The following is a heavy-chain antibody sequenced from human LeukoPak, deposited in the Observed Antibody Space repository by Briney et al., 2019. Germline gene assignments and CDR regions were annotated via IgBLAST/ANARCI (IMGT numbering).Heavy chain of an antibody. D-gene: IGHD6-13*01. V-gene: IGHV1-2*02. CDR3: ARPFRPMGYSSSWGLGYYYMDV. Sequence: GASVKVSCKASGYTFTGYYMHWVRQAPGQGLEWMGWINPNSGGTNYAQKFQGRVTMTRDTSISTAYMELSRLRSDDTAVYYCARPFRPMGYSSSWGLGYYYMDVWGKGTTVTISS. CDR1: GYTFTGYY. J-gene: IGHJ6*03. CDR2: INPNSGGT.